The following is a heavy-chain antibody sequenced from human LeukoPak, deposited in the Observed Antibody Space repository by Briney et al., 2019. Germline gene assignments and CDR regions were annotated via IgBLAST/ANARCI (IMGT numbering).Heavy chain of an antibody. D-gene: IGHD6-19*01. CDR2: IIPILGIA. Sequence: SVKVSCKASGGTFSSYAISWVRQALGQGLEWMGRIIPILGIANYAQKFQGRVTITADKSTSTAYVELSSLRSEDTAVYYCASSLSGGWYLYYWGQGTLVTVSS. CDR1: GGTFSSYA. J-gene: IGHJ4*02. CDR3: ASSLSGGWYLYY. V-gene: IGHV1-69*04.